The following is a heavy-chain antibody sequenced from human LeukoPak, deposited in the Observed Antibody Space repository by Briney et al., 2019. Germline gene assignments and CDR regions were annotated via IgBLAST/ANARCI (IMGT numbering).Heavy chain of an antibody. CDR1: GYRFTAYY. J-gene: IGHJ6*03. CDR3: ATPMGSCGGDCYSYDMDV. Sequence: ASVKVSCKASGYRFTAYYIHWVRQAPGQGLEWMGWINPNSGGTNYAQKFQGRVTMTRDTSISTAYMELSRLRSDDTAVYYCATPMGSCGGDCYSYDMDVWGKGTTVTISS. D-gene: IGHD2-21*02. V-gene: IGHV1-2*02. CDR2: INPNSGGT.